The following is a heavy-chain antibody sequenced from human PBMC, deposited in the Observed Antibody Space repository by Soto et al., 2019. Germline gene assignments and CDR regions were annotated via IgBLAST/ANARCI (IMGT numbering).Heavy chain of an antibody. CDR3: ARDRDDYGSGNYYNRIDF. Sequence: QVQLVQSGAEVQKPGSSVKVSCKASGGIFSTYAISWLRQAPGQGLEWMGGIIPLFGTPKYAQRFQGRVTNAADESTSTAYMELSRLRSEDTAVYYCARDRDDYGSGNYYNRIDFWGQGTLVTVSS. CDR1: GGIFSTYA. CDR2: IIPLFGTP. V-gene: IGHV1-69*01. D-gene: IGHD3-10*01. J-gene: IGHJ4*02.